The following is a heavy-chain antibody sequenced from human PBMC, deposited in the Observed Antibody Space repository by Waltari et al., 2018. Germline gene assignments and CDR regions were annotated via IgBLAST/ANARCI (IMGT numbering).Heavy chain of an antibody. CDR2: IIPMFGTA. J-gene: IGHJ3*02. V-gene: IGHV1-69*05. Sequence: QVQLVQSGAELKKPGSSVKVSCKAAGGSFSTYAITWVRQAPRQGLEWMGGIIPMFGTANYAQKIQDRVTIITDESMTTAYMELSSLTSEDTAVYYCARGGLYGQQLLESAFEIWGQGTKVTVSS. D-gene: IGHD6-13*01. CDR3: ARGGLYGQQLLESAFEI. CDR1: GGSFSTYA.